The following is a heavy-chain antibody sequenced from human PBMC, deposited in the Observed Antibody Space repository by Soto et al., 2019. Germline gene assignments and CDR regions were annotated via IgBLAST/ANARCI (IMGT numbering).Heavy chain of an antibody. Sequence: SLRLSCAASGFTFSTYTMHWVRQAPGKGLEWVAVMSYDGSNKYYADSVKGRFTVSRDNSKHTLYLQMNSLRAGDTAVYYCARGGPNSEYYFYGMDVWGQGTTVTGSS. D-gene: IGHD3-16*01. CDR3: ARGGPNSEYYFYGMDV. CDR2: MSYDGSNK. CDR1: GFTFSTYT. J-gene: IGHJ6*01. V-gene: IGHV3-30-3*01.